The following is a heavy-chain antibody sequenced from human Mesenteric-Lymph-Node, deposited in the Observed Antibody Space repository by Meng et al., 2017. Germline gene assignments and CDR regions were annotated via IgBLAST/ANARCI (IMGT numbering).Heavy chain of an antibody. J-gene: IGHJ4*02. CDR2: VYWEDGP. CDR1: GLSFGSTGVD. Sequence: SGPTLVKPTQALTLTCTFSGLSFGSTGVDVGWIRQPPGKALEWLALVYWEDGPRYNPSLRNRLTITKDTSKNQAVLSMTNMDPVDTGTYYCALFLNYCPGNRCSNYFDSWGQGILVTVSS. V-gene: IGHV2-5*02. D-gene: IGHD2/OR15-2a*01. CDR3: ALFLNYCPGNRCSNYFDS.